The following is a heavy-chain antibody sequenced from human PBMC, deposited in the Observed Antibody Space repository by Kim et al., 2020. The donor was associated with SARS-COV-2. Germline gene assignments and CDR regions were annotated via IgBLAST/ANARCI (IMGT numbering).Heavy chain of an antibody. D-gene: IGHD6-19*01. Sequence: GGSLRLSCAASGFTFSSYSMNGVRQAPGKGLEWISSISSSGSYIYYADSMKGRFTISRDNARASLYLQMNSLRAEDTAVYYCARVLTSGWSYFDYCGQGT. CDR1: GFTFSSYS. CDR2: ISSSGSYI. J-gene: IGHJ4*02. CDR3: ARVLTSGWSYFDY. V-gene: IGHV3-21*01.